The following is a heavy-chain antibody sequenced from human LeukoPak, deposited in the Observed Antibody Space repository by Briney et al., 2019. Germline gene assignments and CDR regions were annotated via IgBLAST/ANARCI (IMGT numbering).Heavy chain of an antibody. CDR3: AKRYCTGGSCCPDY. Sequence: GGSLRLSCAASGFAFSSYAMSWVRQAPGKGLEWVSAISGSGGSTYYADSVKGRFTISRDNSKNTLYLQMNSLRAEDTAVYYCAKRYCTGGSCCPDYWGQGTLVTVSS. D-gene: IGHD2-15*01. CDR1: GFAFSSYA. V-gene: IGHV3-23*01. J-gene: IGHJ4*02. CDR2: ISGSGGST.